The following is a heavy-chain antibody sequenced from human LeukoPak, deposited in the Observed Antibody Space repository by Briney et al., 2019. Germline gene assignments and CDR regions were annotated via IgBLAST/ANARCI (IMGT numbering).Heavy chain of an antibody. Sequence: TGGSLRLSCAASGFTFSSYSMNWVRQAPGKGLEWVSSISSSSSYIYYADSVKGRFTISRDNAKNSLYLQMNSLRAEDTAVYYCARDSSRDYSNYVLCFDYWGQGTLVTVSS. CDR2: ISSSSSYI. CDR1: GFTFSSYS. D-gene: IGHD4-11*01. J-gene: IGHJ4*02. CDR3: ARDSSRDYSNYVLCFDY. V-gene: IGHV3-21*01.